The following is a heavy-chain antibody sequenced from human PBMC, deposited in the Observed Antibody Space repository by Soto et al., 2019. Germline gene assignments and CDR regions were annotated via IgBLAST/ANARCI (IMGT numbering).Heavy chain of an antibody. CDR2: TYYRSKWYN. Sequence: SQTLSLTCAISGDSVSSSSVTWNWIRQSPSRGLEWLGRTYYRSKWYNDYAESVKSRITINPDTSKNQFSLHLNSVTPEDTAVYYCVRLIGNSWLDFWGQGAVVTVSS. D-gene: IGHD1-26*01. V-gene: IGHV6-1*01. CDR3: VRLIGNSWLDF. CDR1: GDSVSSSSVT. J-gene: IGHJ5*01.